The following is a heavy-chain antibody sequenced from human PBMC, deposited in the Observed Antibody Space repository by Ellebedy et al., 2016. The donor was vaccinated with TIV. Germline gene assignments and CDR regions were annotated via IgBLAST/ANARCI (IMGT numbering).Heavy chain of an antibody. Sequence: SETLSLTXAVSGDSIINSDWWSWVRQPPGEGLEWIGEIFHSGSATYNPSLRSRVTMSVDTSKNQFSLKLTSVTAADTAIYFCARELRGNYFDSWGQGTLVTVSS. CDR3: ARELRGNYFDS. V-gene: IGHV4-4*02. D-gene: IGHD3-16*01. CDR2: IFHSGSA. CDR1: GDSIINSDW. J-gene: IGHJ4*02.